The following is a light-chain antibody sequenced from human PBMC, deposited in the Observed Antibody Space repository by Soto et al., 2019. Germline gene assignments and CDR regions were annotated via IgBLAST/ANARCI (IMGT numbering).Light chain of an antibody. Sequence: QSALTQPASVSGSPGQSITISCTGTSSDVGNYNLVSWYQQHPGKAPKLMIFEVSNRSSGVSNRFSGSKSGNTASLTISGLQAEDEADYYCISYTTSSTSYVFGTGTKLTVL. CDR3: ISYTTSSTSYV. CDR1: SSDVGNYNL. CDR2: EVS. V-gene: IGLV2-14*02. J-gene: IGLJ1*01.